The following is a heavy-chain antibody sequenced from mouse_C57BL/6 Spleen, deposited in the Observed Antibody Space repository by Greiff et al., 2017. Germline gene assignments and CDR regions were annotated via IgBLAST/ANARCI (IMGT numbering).Heavy chain of an antibody. Sequence: VQLQQSGPELVKPGASVKISCKASGYSFPGYYMNWVKQSPEKSLEWIGEFNPSTGGTTSNQKFKAKATLTVDKSSSTAYMQLKSLTSEDSAVYYCARSSISYYFGDWGQGATLTVYS. D-gene: IGHD1-3*01. V-gene: IGHV1-42*01. CDR2: FNPSTGGT. J-gene: IGHJ2*01. CDR3: ARSSISYYFGD. CDR1: GYSFPGYY.